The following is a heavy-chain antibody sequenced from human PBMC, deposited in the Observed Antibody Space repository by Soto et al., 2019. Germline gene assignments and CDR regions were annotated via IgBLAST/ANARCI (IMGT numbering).Heavy chain of an antibody. CDR2: IKPDGSQK. Sequence: EVQLVESGGGLVQPGGSLRLSCAASGFTFRTYWMSWVRQAQGKGLEWVANIKPDGSQKWYVDSVKGRFTISRDNAKNSLYLLMISLRVEDTAMYYCARGDFHDTSGPFADAFDIWGQGTMVTVSS. V-gene: IGHV3-7*04. D-gene: IGHD3-22*01. CDR3: ARGDFHDTSGPFADAFDI. CDR1: GFTFRTYW. J-gene: IGHJ3*02.